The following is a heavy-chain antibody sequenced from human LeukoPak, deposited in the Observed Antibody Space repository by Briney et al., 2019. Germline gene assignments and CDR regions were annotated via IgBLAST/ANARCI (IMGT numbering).Heavy chain of an antibody. CDR1: GYSFTNYW. V-gene: IGHV5-51*01. CDR3: ARLGQQLGWGNDY. Sequence: GESLKISCKGSGYSFTNYWIGWVRQMPGKGLEWMGIIYPGDSDTRYSPSLQGQVTISADKSSSTAYLQWSSLKASDTAMYYCARLGQQLGWGNDYWGQGTLVTVSS. J-gene: IGHJ4*02. CDR2: IYPGDSDT. D-gene: IGHD6-13*01.